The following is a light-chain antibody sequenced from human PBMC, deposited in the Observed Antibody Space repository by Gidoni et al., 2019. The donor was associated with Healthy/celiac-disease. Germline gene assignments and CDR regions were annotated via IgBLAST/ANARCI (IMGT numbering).Light chain of an antibody. CDR1: SSNIGSNY. J-gene: IGLJ3*02. CDR3: AAWDDSLSGWV. V-gene: IGLV1-47*01. CDR2: RNN. Sequence: QSVLTQPPPASGTPGQRVTISCSGSSSNIGSNYVYWYQQLPGTAPKLLSYRNNQRPSGVPDRFSGSKSGTSASLAISGLRSEDEADYYCAAWDDSLSGWVFGGGTKLTVL.